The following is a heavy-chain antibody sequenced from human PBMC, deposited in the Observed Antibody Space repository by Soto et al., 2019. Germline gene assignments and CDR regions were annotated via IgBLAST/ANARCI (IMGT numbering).Heavy chain of an antibody. CDR3: AKRLEQWMAFDY. J-gene: IGHJ4*02. V-gene: IGHV3-23*01. D-gene: IGHD6-19*01. Sequence: GGSLRLSCAASGFTFSSYAMTWVRQAPGKGLEWVSSISGIGGSTYYGDSVKGRFTISRDNSKNTLYLQMNSLRAEDTAVYYCAKRLEQWMAFDYWGQGTLVTVSS. CDR2: ISGIGGST. CDR1: GFTFSSYA.